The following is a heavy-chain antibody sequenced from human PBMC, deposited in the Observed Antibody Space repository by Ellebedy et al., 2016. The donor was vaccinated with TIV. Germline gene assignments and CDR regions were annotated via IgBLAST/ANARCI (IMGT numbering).Heavy chain of an antibody. V-gene: IGHV3-33*08. J-gene: IGHJ4*02. CDR3: ARDPSYYYDSSGYYSGGDY. CDR2: IWYDGSNK. Sequence: GESLKISCAASGFTFSSYGMHWVRQAPGKGLEWVAVIWYDGSNKYYADSVKGRFTISRDNSKNTLYLQMNSLRAEDTAVYYCARDPSYYYDSSGYYSGGDYWGQGTLVTVSS. D-gene: IGHD3-22*01. CDR1: GFTFSSYG.